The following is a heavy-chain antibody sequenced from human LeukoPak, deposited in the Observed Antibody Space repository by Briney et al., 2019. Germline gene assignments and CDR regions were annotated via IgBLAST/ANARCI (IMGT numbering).Heavy chain of an antibody. Sequence: GGSLRLSCAASGFTFSDYYMSWIRQAPGKGLEWVSYISSSGSTIYYADSVKGRFTISRDNAKNSLYLQMNSLRAEDTAVYYCARDLRVWFGESDYFDYWGQGTLVTVSS. CDR1: GFTFSDYY. V-gene: IGHV3-11*04. CDR3: ARDLRVWFGESDYFDY. CDR2: ISSSGSTI. D-gene: IGHD3-10*01. J-gene: IGHJ4*02.